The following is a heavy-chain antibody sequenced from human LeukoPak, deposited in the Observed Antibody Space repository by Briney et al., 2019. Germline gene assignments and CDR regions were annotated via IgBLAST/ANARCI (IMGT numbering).Heavy chain of an antibody. CDR2: ISWNSGSI. J-gene: IGHJ4*02. V-gene: IGHV3-9*01. CDR1: GFTFDDYA. D-gene: IGHD4-23*01. CDR3: ARVLIPYDYGGNVGDY. Sequence: GGSLRLSCAASGFTFDDYAMHWVRQAPGKGLEWASGISWNSGSIGYADSVKGRFTISRDNAKNSLYLQMNSLRAEDTAVYYCARVLIPYDYGGNVGDYWGQGTLVTVSS.